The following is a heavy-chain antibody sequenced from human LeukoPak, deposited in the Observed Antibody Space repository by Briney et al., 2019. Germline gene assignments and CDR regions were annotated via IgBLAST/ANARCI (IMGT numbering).Heavy chain of an antibody. J-gene: IGHJ6*03. D-gene: IGHD1-26*01. CDR2: ISTSSSYI. V-gene: IGHV3-21*04. CDR1: GFTFSSHS. Sequence: GGSLRLSCAASGFTFSSHSMTWVRQAPGKGLEWVSSISTSSSYIYYADSVKGRFTISRDNAKNSLYLQMNSLRAEDTALYYCARVGPHPYYYMDVWGKGTTVTVSS. CDR3: ARVGPHPYYYMDV.